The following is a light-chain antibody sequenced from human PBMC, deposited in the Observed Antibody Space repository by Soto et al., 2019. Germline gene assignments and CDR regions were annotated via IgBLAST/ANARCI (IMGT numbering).Light chain of an antibody. V-gene: IGLV1-51*02. CDR2: QND. CDR1: SSNIGANF. CDR3: GTWDSALGAWV. Sequence: QSVLTQPPSVSAAPGQKVTISGSGGSSNIGANFVSWYQHLPGTAPQLLIYQNDKRPSCIVGRFSGSKSGTSATLGIAGLQAWDETDYYCGTWDSALGAWVFGGGTKLTV. J-gene: IGLJ3*02.